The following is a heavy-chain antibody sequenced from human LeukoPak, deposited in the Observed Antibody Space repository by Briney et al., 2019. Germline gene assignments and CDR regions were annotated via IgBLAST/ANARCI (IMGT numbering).Heavy chain of an antibody. V-gene: IGHV4-59*08. D-gene: IGHD3-3*01. CDR2: IYYSGST. J-gene: IGHJ3*02. Sequence: PSETLSLTCTVSGASISSYYWSWIRQPPGKGLEWIGYIYYSGSTNFNPSLKSRVTISVDTSKNQFSLELSSVTAADTAVYYCARPDFAGTWRGGFDIWGQGTMVTVSS. CDR3: ARPDFAGTWRGGFDI. CDR1: GASISSYY.